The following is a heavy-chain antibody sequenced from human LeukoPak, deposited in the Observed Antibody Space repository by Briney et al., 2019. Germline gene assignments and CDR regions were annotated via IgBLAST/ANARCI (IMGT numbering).Heavy chain of an antibody. J-gene: IGHJ4*02. CDR1: GYTFTSYD. D-gene: IGHD2-15*01. V-gene: IGHV1-8*03. CDR3: ARGYCSGGSCSNYFDY. Sequence: ASVKVSCKASGYTFTSYDINWVRQATGQGLEWMGWMNPNSGNTGYAQKFQGRVTITRSTSISTAYMELSSLRSEDTAVYYCARGYCSGGSCSNYFDYWGQGTLVTVSS. CDR2: MNPNSGNT.